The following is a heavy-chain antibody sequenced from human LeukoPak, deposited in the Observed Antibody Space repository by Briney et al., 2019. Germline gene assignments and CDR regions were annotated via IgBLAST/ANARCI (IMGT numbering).Heavy chain of an antibody. V-gene: IGHV3-21*01. D-gene: IGHD6-19*01. J-gene: IGHJ4*02. CDR2: ISSSGHYI. CDR3: TRQWLRVMDV. CDR1: GFTFTAYS. Sequence: GGSLRLSCASSGFTFTAYSMNWVRQAPGRGLEWISFISSSGHYIYYADSLKGRFTISRDNANSSLYLQISTLKAEDTAVYYCTRQWLRVMDVWGQGTLVTVSS.